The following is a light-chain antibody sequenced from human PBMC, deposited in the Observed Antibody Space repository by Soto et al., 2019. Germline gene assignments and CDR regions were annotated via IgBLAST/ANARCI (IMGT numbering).Light chain of an antibody. V-gene: IGKV1-17*01. J-gene: IGKJ4*01. CDR2: AAS. CDR3: QQLNSYLLT. Sequence: DIQMTQSPSSLSASVGDRVSITCRASQGISTYLNWYQQKPGKAPKLLIYAASSLQSGVPSRFSGSGSGTEFTLTISSLQPEDFATYYCQQLNSYLLTFGGGTKVDIK. CDR1: QGISTY.